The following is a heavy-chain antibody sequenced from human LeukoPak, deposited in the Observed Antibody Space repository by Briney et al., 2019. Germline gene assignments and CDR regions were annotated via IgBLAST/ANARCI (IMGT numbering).Heavy chain of an antibody. CDR2: ISYDGSNK. D-gene: IGHD7-27*01. V-gene: IGHV3-30*18. J-gene: IGHJ4*02. CDR1: GFTFSSYG. CDR3: AKDDWGFKSLLDY. Sequence: GGSLRLSCAASGFTFSSYGMHWVRQAPGKGLEWVAVISYDGSNKYYADSVKGRFTISRDNSKNTLYLQMNSLRAEDTAVYYCAKDDWGFKSLLDYWGQGTLVTVSS.